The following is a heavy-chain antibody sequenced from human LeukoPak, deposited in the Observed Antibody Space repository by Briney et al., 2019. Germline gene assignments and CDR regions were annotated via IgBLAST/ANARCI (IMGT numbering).Heavy chain of an antibody. CDR2: ISWNSGSI. CDR3: AKVAVAGRGDYYYYYMDV. Sequence: GGSLRLSCAASGFTFDDYAMHWVRQAPGKGLEWVSGISWNSGSIGYADSVKGRFTISRDNAKNSLYLQMNSLRAEDMALYYCAKVAVAGRGDYYYYYMDVWGKGTTVTVSS. D-gene: IGHD6-19*01. CDR1: GFTFDDYA. J-gene: IGHJ6*03. V-gene: IGHV3-9*03.